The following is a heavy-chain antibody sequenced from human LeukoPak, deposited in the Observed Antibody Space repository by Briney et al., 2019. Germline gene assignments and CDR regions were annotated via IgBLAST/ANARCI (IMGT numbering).Heavy chain of an antibody. J-gene: IGHJ4*02. CDR1: GFTFSSYS. Sequence: GGSLRLSCAASGFTFSSYSMNWVRQAPGKGLEGVSSISSSSSSYIYYADSVKGRFTISRDNAKNSLYLQMNSLRAEDTAVYYCARVTPYGSGSYYPPFDYWGQGTLVTVSS. D-gene: IGHD3-10*01. CDR2: ISSSSSSYI. CDR3: ARVTPYGSGSYYPPFDY. V-gene: IGHV3-21*01.